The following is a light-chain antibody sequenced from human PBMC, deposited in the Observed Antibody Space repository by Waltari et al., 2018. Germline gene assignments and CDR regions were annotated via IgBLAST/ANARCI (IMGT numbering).Light chain of an antibody. V-gene: IGLV1-47*01. CDR3: AAWDDSLSGSHWV. Sequence: QSVLTQPPSASGTPGQRVTISCSGSSSNIGSNYVYWYQPLPGTAPKLPIYRNNQRPSGVPDRFSGSKAGTSASLAISGLRSEDEADYYCAAWDDSLSGSHWVFGGGTKLTVL. CDR2: RNN. CDR1: SSNIGSNY. J-gene: IGLJ3*02.